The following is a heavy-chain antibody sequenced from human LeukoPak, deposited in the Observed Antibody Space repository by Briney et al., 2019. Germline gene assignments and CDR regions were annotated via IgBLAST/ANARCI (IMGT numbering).Heavy chain of an antibody. J-gene: IGHJ4*02. Sequence: GGSLRLSCAASGFTFSNYGLSWVRQAPGKGLEWVSAISSGGGSTYYADSVKGRFTISRDNSKNTLYLQMNSLRAEDTAVYYCAKSPGYSSSWYDYWGQGTLVTVSS. V-gene: IGHV3-23*01. D-gene: IGHD6-13*01. CDR2: ISSGGGST. CDR3: AKSPGYSSSWYDY. CDR1: GFTFSNYG.